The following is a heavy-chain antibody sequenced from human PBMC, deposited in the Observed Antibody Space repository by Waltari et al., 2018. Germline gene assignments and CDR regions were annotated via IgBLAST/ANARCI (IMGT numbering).Heavy chain of an antibody. V-gene: IGHV4-39*01. CDR1: GGSISSSSYY. CDR3: ARHPAISVAGTVDY. CDR2: IYYSGST. Sequence: QLQLQESGPGLVKPSETLSLTCTVSGGSISSSSYYWGWIRQPPGKGLEWIGSIYYSGSTYYNPSLKSRVTISVDTSKNQFSLKLSSVTAADTAVYYCARHPAISVAGTVDYWGQGTLVTVSS. D-gene: IGHD6-19*01. J-gene: IGHJ4*02.